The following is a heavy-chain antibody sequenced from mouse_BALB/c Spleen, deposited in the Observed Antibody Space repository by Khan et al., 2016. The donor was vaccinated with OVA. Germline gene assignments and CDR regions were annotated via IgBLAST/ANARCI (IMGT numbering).Heavy chain of an antibody. CDR2: ISYSGVT. J-gene: IGHJ2*01. D-gene: IGHD1-1*01. CDR3: TRGNYYGYYFDY. V-gene: IGHV3-2*02. Sequence: EVKLLESGPGLVKPSQSLSLTCTVTGYSITSGYAWNWIRQFPGNKLEWMGYISYSGVTSYTPSLKSRISITRDTSKNQSFLQLNSVTTEDTATCYCTRGNYYGYYFDYWGQGTTLTVSS. CDR1: GYSITSGYA.